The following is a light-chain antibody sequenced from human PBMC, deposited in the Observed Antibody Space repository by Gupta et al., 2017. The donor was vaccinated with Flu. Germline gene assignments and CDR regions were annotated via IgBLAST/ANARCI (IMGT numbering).Light chain of an antibody. J-gene: IGLJ3*02. V-gene: IGLV7-43*01. CDR3: LLYYGGAQLGV. CDR1: AVTVGSY. Sequence: AVTVGSYPNWFQQNPGQPHRALIYSATNQHSCTPARFSGSLLGGKAALTLSGVQPEDEADYYCLLYYGGAQLGVFGGGTKLTVL. CDR2: SAT.